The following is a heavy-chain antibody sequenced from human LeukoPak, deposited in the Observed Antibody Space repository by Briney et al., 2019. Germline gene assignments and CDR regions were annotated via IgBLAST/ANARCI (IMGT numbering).Heavy chain of an antibody. CDR2: ISPSGDIR. CDR1: GFTFSNHG. V-gene: IGHV3-23*01. CDR3: AKSGLPNYYGSGSYLNWFDP. D-gene: IGHD3-10*01. J-gene: IGHJ5*02. Sequence: GGSLRLSCAASGFTFSNHGMNWVRQAPGKGLEWVSGISPSGDIRYYADSVKGRFTISRDNSKNTLYLQMNSLRAEDTAVYYCAKSGLPNYYGSGSYLNWFDPWGQGTLVTVSS.